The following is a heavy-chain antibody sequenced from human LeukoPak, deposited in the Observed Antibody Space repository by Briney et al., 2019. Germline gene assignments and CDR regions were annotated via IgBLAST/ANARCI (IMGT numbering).Heavy chain of an antibody. V-gene: IGHV4-39*07. CDR1: GGSISSSSYY. D-gene: IGHD3-10*01. CDR3: ARDRMVRDFDY. J-gene: IGHJ4*02. Sequence: PSETLSLTCTVSGGSISSSSYYWGWIRQPPGKGLEWIGSIYYSGSTYYNPSLKSRVTISVDTSKNQFSLKLSSVTAADTAVYYCARDRMVRDFDYWGQGTLVTVSS. CDR2: IYYSGST.